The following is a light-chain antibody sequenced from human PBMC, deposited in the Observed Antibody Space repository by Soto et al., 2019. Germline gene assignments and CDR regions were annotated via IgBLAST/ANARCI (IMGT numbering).Light chain of an antibody. V-gene: IGKV3-20*01. J-gene: IGKJ2*01. CDR3: QQYGSSPPYT. CDR2: AAS. CDR1: RSFSSSY. Sequence: EIVLTQSPGTLALSPGERATLSCRASRSFSSSYVAWYQQMPGQAPRLLIYAASSRATGIPDRFSGSGSGTDFTLTISRLEPEDSAVYYCQQYGSSPPYTFGQGTKLEIK.